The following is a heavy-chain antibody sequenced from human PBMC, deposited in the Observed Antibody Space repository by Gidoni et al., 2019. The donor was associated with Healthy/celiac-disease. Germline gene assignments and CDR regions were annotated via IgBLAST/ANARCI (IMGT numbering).Heavy chain of an antibody. CDR2: ISSSSSYI. V-gene: IGHV3-21*01. Sequence: EVQLVESGGGLVKPGGSLRLSCAASGFTFSSYSMTWVRQAPGKGLEWVSSISSSSSYIYYADSVKGRFTISRDNAKNSLYLQMNSLRAEDTAVYYCARDLGDGDYGFDYWGQGTLVTVSS. CDR3: ARDLGDGDYGFDY. D-gene: IGHD4-17*01. CDR1: GFTFSSYS. J-gene: IGHJ4*02.